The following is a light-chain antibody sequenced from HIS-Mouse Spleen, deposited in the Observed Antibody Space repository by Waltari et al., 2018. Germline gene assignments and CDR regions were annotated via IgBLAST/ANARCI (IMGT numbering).Light chain of an antibody. CDR3: SSYAGSNNFGV. J-gene: IGLJ1*01. CDR1: SSAVGGYNY. Sequence: QSALPQPPSASGSPGQSVTISCTGTSSAVGGYNYVPWYQQHPGKAPKLMIYEVSKRPSGVPDRFSGSKSGNTASLTVSGLQAEDEADYYCSSYAGSNNFGVFGTGTKVTVL. V-gene: IGLV2-8*01. CDR2: EVS.